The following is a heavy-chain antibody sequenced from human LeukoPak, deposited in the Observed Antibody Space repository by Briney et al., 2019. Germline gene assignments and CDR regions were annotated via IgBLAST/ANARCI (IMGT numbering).Heavy chain of an antibody. J-gene: IGHJ4*02. D-gene: IGHD2-15*01. CDR3: AKGTLGSCSGSTCYPLDY. CDR2: ITGSGGAT. CDR1: GFPFSTYA. V-gene: IGHV3-23*01. Sequence: QPGGSLKLSCAASGFPFSTYAMNWGRQAPGKGLEWVSIITGSGGATYYPDSVKGRFTISRDNSKNTLYLQMNSVRADDTAVYYCAKGTLGSCSGSTCYPLDYWGLGTLVTVSS.